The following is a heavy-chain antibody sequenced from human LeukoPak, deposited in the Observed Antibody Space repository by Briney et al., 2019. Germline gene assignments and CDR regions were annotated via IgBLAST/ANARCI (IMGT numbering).Heavy chain of an antibody. CDR1: GFTFSSYG. Sequence: GGSLRLSCAASGFTFSSYGMHWVRQAPGKGLEWVAVISYDGSNKYYADSVKGRFTISRDNSKNTLYLQMNSLRAEDTAVYHCAKDAATMVRGVLDFDYWGQGTLVTVSS. CDR3: AKDAATMVRGVLDFDY. V-gene: IGHV3-30*18. J-gene: IGHJ4*02. CDR2: ISYDGSNK. D-gene: IGHD3-10*01.